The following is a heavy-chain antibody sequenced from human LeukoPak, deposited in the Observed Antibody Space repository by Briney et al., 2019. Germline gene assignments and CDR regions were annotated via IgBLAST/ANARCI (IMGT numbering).Heavy chain of an antibody. J-gene: IGHJ6*03. D-gene: IGHD3-9*01. V-gene: IGHV1-69*06. CDR2: IIPIFGTA. Sequence: SVKVSCKASGGTFSSYAISWVRQAPGQGLEWMGGIIPIFGTANYAQKFQGRVTITADKSTSTAYMELSSLRSEDTAVYYCARHPHDILTGWYHYYYMDVWGKGTTVTVSS. CDR3: ARHPHDILTGWYHYYYMDV. CDR1: GGTFSSYA.